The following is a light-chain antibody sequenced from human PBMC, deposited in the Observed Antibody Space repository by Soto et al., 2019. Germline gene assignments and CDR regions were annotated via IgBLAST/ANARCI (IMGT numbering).Light chain of an antibody. CDR1: QSVSTY. V-gene: IGKV3-11*01. J-gene: IGKJ4*01. Sequence: EIVLTQSPATLSLSPGERATLSCRASQSVSTYLAWYQQKPGQAPRLLIYDASNRATGIPARFSGSGSGTDFTLTISSLEPEDSAVYYCQQRSNWPPLFTFGGGTKVEIK. CDR3: QQRSNWPPLFT. CDR2: DAS.